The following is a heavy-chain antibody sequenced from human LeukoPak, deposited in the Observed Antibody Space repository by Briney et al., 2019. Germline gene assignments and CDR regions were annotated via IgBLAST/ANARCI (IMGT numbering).Heavy chain of an antibody. CDR1: GFTFSSYW. CDR3: AKDLPPAILDWFDP. J-gene: IGHJ5*02. V-gene: IGHV3-7*01. Sequence: GGSLRLSCAASGFTFSSYWMSWVRQAPGKGLEWVANIKQDGSEKYYVDSVKGRFTISRDNAKNSLYLQMNSLRAEDTAVYYCAKDLPPAILDWFDPWGQGTLVTVSS. D-gene: IGHD3-3*01. CDR2: IKQDGSEK.